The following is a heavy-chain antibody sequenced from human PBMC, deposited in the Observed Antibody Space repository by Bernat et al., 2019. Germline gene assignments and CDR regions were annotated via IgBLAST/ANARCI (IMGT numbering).Heavy chain of an antibody. J-gene: IGHJ5*02. D-gene: IGHD3-3*01. CDR3: ARTPRTIFGVVIAWFDP. Sequence: EVQLVQSGAEVKKPGESLRISCKGSGYSFTSYWISWVRQMPGKGLEWMGRIDPSDSYTNYSPSFQGHVTISADKSISTAYLQWSSLKASDTAMYYCARTPRTIFGVVIAWFDPWGQGTLVTVSS. CDR2: IDPSDSYT. CDR1: GYSFTSYW. V-gene: IGHV5-10-1*03.